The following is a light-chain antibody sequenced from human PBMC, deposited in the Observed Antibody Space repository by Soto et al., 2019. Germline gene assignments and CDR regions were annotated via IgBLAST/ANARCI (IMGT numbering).Light chain of an antibody. CDR3: QQYGSTPRT. CDR2: DAS. J-gene: IGKJ1*01. CDR1: QSVSSSY. Sequence: ETVLTQSPGTLSLSPGDRATLSCRAGQSVSSSYLAWYQQKPGQAPRLLIYDASRRATGIPDRFSGSGSGTDFTLTISRLEPEDFAVYYCQQYGSTPRTFGQGTKVDIK. V-gene: IGKV3-20*01.